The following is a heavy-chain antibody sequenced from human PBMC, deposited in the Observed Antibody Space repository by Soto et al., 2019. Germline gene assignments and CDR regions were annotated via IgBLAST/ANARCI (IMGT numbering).Heavy chain of an antibody. CDR3: ARGGGYHDY. CDR2: IYYSGSA. V-gene: IGHV4-39*01. J-gene: IGHJ4*03. D-gene: IGHD1-26*01. CDR1: GGSINTSSYY. Sequence: SETLSLTCNVSGGSINTSSYYWGWIRQPPGKGLEWIGSIYYSGSAYYNTSLKSRATISLDTSKNQLSLKLSSVTAADTAVYYCARGGGYHDYWGQGTLVTVSS.